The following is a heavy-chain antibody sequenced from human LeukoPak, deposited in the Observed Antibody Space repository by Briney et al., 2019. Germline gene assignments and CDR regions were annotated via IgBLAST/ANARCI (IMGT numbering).Heavy chain of an antibody. CDR3: ARLMATTSGGFDY. V-gene: IGHV4-39*01. CDR1: GGSISSGSYY. CDR2: IYYSGST. Sequence: SQTLSLTCTVSGGSISSGSYYWSWIRQPPGKGLEWIGSIYYSGSTYYNPSLKSRVTISVATSKNQFSLKLSSVTAADTAVYYCARLMATTSGGFDYWGQGTLVTVSS. D-gene: IGHD5-24*01. J-gene: IGHJ4*02.